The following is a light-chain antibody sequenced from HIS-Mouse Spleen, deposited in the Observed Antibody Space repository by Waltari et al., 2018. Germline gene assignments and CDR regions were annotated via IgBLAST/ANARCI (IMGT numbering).Light chain of an antibody. V-gene: IGKV1-9*01. Sequence: DIQLTQSPSFLSASVGDRVTITCRASQGISSYLACYQQKPGKAPKLLIYAASTLQSGVQSRFSGSGSGTEFTLTISSLQPEDFATYYCQQLNSYPLTFGGGTKVEIK. CDR3: QQLNSYPLT. J-gene: IGKJ4*01. CDR1: QGISSY. CDR2: AAS.